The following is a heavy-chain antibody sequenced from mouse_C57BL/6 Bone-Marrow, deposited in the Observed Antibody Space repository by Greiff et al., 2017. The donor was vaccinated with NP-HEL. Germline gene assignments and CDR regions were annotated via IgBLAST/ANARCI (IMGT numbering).Heavy chain of an antibody. J-gene: IGHJ2*01. CDR1: GYAFTNYL. CDR2: INPGSGGT. Sequence: QVQLQQPGAELVKPGASVKLSCKASGYAFTNYLIEWVKQRPGQGLEWIGVINPGSGGTNYNEKFKGKATLTADKSSSTAYMQLSSLTSEDSAVYFCARSGGLDYWGQGTTLTVSS. D-gene: IGHD3-1*01. V-gene: IGHV1-54*01. CDR3: ARSGGLDY.